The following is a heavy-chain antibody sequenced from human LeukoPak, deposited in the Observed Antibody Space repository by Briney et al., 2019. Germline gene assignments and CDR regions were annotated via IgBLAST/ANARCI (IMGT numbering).Heavy chain of an antibody. V-gene: IGHV3-48*03. J-gene: IGHJ4*02. CDR2: IINSSSYI. D-gene: IGHD5-24*01. CDR1: GFTFSSYE. CDR3: ARHRDGYNWASNDY. Sequence: QAGGSLRLSCAASGFTFSSYEMNWVRQAAGKGLECVSFIINSSSYIYYADSVKGRFTISRHNAKNSLYLQMNSLRAEDTAVYYCARHRDGYNWASNDYWGQGTLVTVSS.